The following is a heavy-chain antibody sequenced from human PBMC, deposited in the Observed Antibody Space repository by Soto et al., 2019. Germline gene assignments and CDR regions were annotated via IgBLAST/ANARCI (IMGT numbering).Heavy chain of an antibody. CDR1: GYTFSSYA. CDR3: ARDTGDGTFDF. J-gene: IGHJ4*02. CDR2: INAGYGNT. D-gene: IGHD7-27*01. V-gene: IGHV1-3*01. Sequence: QVHLVQSGAEVRKPGASVKVSCKASGYTFSSYAMHWVRQAPGQRLEWMGWINAGYGNTKSSQKVQDRVTISRETSASTAYMELTSLRSEDKAGYYCARDTGDGTFDFWGQGTLVTVSS.